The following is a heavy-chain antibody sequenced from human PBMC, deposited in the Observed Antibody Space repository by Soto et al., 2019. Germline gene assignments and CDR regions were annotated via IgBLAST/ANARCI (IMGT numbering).Heavy chain of an antibody. J-gene: IGHJ5*02. CDR3: AREHYGNSAWFDP. CDR1: GYTFPSDG. CDR2: ISAYNGNT. D-gene: IGHD3-10*01. V-gene: IGHV1-18*01. Sequence: ASVKVSCKASGYTFPSDGISWVRQAPGQGLEWMGWISAYNGNTNYAQKLQGRVTMTRNTSISTAYMELSSLRSEDTAVYYCAREHYGNSAWFDPWG.